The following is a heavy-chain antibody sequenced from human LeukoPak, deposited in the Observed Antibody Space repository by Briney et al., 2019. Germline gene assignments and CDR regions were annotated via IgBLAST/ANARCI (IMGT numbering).Heavy chain of an antibody. CDR3: VRRASYYDGLDY. Sequence: GESLKISCKGSGYSFISNWIGWVRQMPGKGLEWMGLIYPDDFDTTYSPSFQGQVSISADKSISTAYLQWSSPKTSDTAMYYCVRRASYYDGLDYWGQGTLVTVSS. CDR2: IYPDDFDT. V-gene: IGHV5-51*01. D-gene: IGHD3-22*01. CDR1: GYSFISNW. J-gene: IGHJ4*02.